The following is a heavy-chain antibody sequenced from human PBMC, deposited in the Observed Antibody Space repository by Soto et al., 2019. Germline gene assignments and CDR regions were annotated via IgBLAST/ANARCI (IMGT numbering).Heavy chain of an antibody. J-gene: IGHJ6*02. CDR2: IDPSDSYT. Sequence: GESLKTLFKGSGYSFTSYCISWVRQMPGKGLEWRGRIDPSDSYTNYSPSFQGHVTISPDKSISTAYLQWSSLKDSDTDMYYCARQAARPLYGMDVWGQGTTVTVSS. D-gene: IGHD6-6*01. V-gene: IGHV5-10-1*01. CDR1: GYSFTSYC. CDR3: ARQAARPLYGMDV.